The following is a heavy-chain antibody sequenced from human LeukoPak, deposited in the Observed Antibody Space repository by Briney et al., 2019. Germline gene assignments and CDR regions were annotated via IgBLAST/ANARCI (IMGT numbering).Heavy chain of an antibody. CDR2: INPNSGGT. V-gene: IGHV1-2*02. J-gene: IGHJ4*02. CDR3: ARVYSSSPDFDC. Sequence: ASVKVSCKSSVYTFTGYYMHWVRQAPGQGLAGMGLINPNSGGTNYAQKFQGRVTMTRDTSISTAYMELSRLRSDDTAVYYCARVYSSSPDFDCWGQGTLVTVSS. CDR1: VYTFTGYY. D-gene: IGHD6-13*01.